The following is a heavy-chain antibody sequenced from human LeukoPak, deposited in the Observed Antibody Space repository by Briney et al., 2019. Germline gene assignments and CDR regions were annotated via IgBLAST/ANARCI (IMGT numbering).Heavy chain of an antibody. CDR2: ISSSSSYI. CDR3: AIGMATEAFDI. V-gene: IGHV3-21*01. CDR1: GFTFSSYS. J-gene: IGHJ3*02. Sequence: GGSLRLSCAASGFTFSSYSMNWVRQAPGKGLEWVSSISSSSSYIYYADSVKGRFTISRDNAKNSLYLQMNSLRAEDTAVYYCAIGMATEAFDIWGQGTMVTVSS. D-gene: IGHD5-24*01.